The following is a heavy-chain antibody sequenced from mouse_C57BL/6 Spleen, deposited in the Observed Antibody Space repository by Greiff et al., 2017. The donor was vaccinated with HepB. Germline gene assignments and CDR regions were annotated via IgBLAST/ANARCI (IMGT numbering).Heavy chain of an antibody. CDR2: IDPSDSYT. D-gene: IGHD2-3*01. CDR3: ARRYEALY. CDR1: GYTFTSYW. V-gene: IGHV1-69*01. Sequence: QVHVKQPGAELVMPGASVKLSCKASGYTFTSYWMHWVKQRPGQGLEWIGEIDPSDSYTNYNQKFKGKSTLTVDKSSSTAYMQLSSLTSEDSAVYYCARRYEALYWGQGTLVTVSA. J-gene: IGHJ3*01.